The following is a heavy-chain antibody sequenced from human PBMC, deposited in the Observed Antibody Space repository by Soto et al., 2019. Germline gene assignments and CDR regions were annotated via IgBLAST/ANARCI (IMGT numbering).Heavy chain of an antibody. CDR3: ARTFIDSSGYKHHDAFDI. D-gene: IGHD3-22*01. V-gene: IGHV1-69*13. J-gene: IGHJ3*02. Sequence: ASVKVSCKASGGTFSSYAISWVRQAPGQGLEWMGGIIPIFGTANYAQKFQGRVTITADESTSTAYMELSSLRSEDTAVYYCARTFIDSSGYKHHDAFDIWGQGTMVTVSS. CDR1: GGTFSSYA. CDR2: IIPIFGTA.